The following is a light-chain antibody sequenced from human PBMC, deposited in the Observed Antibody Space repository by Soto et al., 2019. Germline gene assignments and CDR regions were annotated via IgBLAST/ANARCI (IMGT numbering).Light chain of an antibody. J-gene: IGKJ1*01. CDR2: GAS. Sequence: IVLTQSPGTLSLSPGESAALSCRASQSVSNKFLAWYQQKVGQAPRLLIYGASSRTTGIPDRFNGSGSGTDFTLTISRLEPEDFAVYYCQQYYDNPRTFGQGTKVEIK. V-gene: IGKV3-20*01. CDR3: QQYYDNPRT. CDR1: QSVSNKF.